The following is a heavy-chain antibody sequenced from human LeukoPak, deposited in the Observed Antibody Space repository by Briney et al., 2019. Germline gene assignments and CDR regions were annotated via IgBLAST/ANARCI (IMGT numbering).Heavy chain of an antibody. Sequence: SVKVSCKASRGTFSSYAISWVRQAPGQGLEWMGGIIPIFGTANYAQKFQGRVTITTDESTSTAYMELSSLRSEDTAVYYCARVDGSSSYHFDYWGQGTLVTVSS. CDR2: IIPIFGTA. D-gene: IGHD6-6*01. J-gene: IGHJ4*02. CDR3: ARVDGSSSYHFDY. V-gene: IGHV1-69*05. CDR1: RGTFSSYA.